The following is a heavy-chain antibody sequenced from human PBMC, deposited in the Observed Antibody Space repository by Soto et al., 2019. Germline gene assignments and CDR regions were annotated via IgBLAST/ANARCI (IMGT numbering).Heavy chain of an antibody. D-gene: IGHD3-22*01. CDR1: GYTFTSYY. CDR3: ARDKIPYYYDSSGPFPYYYYGMDV. Sequence: ASVKVSCKASGYTFTSYYMHWVRQAPGQGLEWMGWISAYNGNTNYAQKLQGRVTMTTDTSTSTAYMELRSLRSDDTAVYYCARDKIPYYYDSSGPFPYYYYGMDVWGQGTTVTVSS. V-gene: IGHV1-18*04. J-gene: IGHJ6*02. CDR2: ISAYNGNT.